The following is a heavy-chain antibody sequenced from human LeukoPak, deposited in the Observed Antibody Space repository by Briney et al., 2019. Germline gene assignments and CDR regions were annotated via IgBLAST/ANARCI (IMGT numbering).Heavy chain of an antibody. CDR1: GFTVGSYW. CDR3: TRVSTGTSGGWEY. V-gene: IGHV3-74*01. J-gene: IGHJ4*02. CDR2: INGDGTNR. Sequence: GGSLRLSCAASGFTVGSYWIHWVRQAPGKGLVWVSRINGDGTNRDYADSVRGRFATSRDNAKNTVCLQMNSLGGEDTAVYYCTRVSTGTSGGWEYWGQGTLVTVSS. D-gene: IGHD1-1*01.